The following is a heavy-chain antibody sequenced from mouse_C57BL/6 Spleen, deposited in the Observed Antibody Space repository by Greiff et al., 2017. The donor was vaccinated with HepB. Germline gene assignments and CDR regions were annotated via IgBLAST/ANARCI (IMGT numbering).Heavy chain of an antibody. J-gene: IGHJ4*01. CDR1: GFSLTSYG. CDR2: IWSDGST. Sequence: VQVVESGPGLVAPSQSLSITCTVSGFSLTSYGVHWVRQPPGKGLEWLVVIWSDGSTTYNSALKSRLSISKDNSKSQVFLKMNSLQTDDTAMYYCAITYYGNFYAMDYWGQGTSVTVSS. CDR3: AITYYGNFYAMDY. D-gene: IGHD2-10*01. V-gene: IGHV2-6*03.